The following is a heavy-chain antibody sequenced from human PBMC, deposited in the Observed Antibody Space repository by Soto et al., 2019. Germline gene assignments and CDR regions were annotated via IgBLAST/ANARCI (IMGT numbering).Heavy chain of an antibody. J-gene: IGHJ5*02. CDR1: GYTFTTYD. V-gene: IGHV1-18*04. CDR3: ARVGGYCSSTTCYRWFDP. D-gene: IGHD2-2*01. Sequence: QFQLVQSGAEVKKPGASVKVSCKASGYTFTTYDISWVRQAPGQGLEWMGRISAYNGNTNYAQKRQGRVTMTTDTSTSTAYMELRSLRSDDTAVYYCARVGGYCSSTTCYRWFDPWGQGTLVTVSS. CDR2: ISAYNGNT.